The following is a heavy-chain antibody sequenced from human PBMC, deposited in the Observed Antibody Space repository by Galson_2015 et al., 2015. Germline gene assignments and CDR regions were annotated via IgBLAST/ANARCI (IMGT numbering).Heavy chain of an antibody. V-gene: IGHV6-1*01. CDR3: ARDQYSSPSSYAFDI. J-gene: IGHJ3*02. CDR2: TDYRCKWYN. CDR1: GDSVSGHSAA. D-gene: IGHD6-6*01. Sequence: CAISGDSVSGHSAAWNWIRRSRSRGVEGLGRTDYRCKWYNDYAVSVKSRITINPDTSKNQFSLQLNSVTPEDTAVYYCARDQYSSPSSYAFDIWGQGTMVTVSS.